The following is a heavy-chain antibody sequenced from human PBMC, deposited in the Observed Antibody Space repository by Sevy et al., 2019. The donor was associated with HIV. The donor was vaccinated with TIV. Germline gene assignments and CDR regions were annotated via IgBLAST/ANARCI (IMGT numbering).Heavy chain of an antibody. D-gene: IGHD5-18*01. CDR3: AKDLVKYSDGPPQGY. CDR2: ISGSGGST. Sequence: GGSLRLSCAASGFTFSSYAMSWVRQAPGKGLEWVSAISGSGGSTYYADSVKGRFTISRDNSKNTLYLQMNSLRAEDTAVYYRAKDLVKYSDGPPQGYWGQGTRVTVSS. CDR1: GFTFSSYA. J-gene: IGHJ4*02. V-gene: IGHV3-23*01.